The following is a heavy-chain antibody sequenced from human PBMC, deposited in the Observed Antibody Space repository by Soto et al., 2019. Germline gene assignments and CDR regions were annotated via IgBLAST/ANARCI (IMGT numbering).Heavy chain of an antibody. V-gene: IGHV3-33*01. CDR2: IWYDGSNK. CDR1: GFTFSSYG. CDR3: ARDSVELASNYYYYGMDV. J-gene: IGHJ6*02. Sequence: GGSLRLSCAASGFTFSSYGMHWVRQAPGKGLEWVAVIWYDGSNKYYADSVKGRFTISRDNSKNTLYLQMNSLRAEDTAVYYCARDSVELASNYYYYGMDVWGQGTTVTVSS. D-gene: IGHD1-7*01.